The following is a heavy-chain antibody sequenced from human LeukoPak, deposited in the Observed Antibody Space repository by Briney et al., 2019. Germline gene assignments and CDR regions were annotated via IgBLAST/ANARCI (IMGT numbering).Heavy chain of an antibody. CDR2: INDSGST. CDR1: GGSISSYC. Sequence: SETLSLTCTVSGGSISSYCWTWIRQPQPPGTGLEWIGEINDSGSTNYNSSLKSRVTISVDTSKNQFSLKLASVTAADTAVYYCARRLLVGGIDSWGQGNLVTVSS. CDR3: ARRLLVGGIDS. J-gene: IGHJ4*02. V-gene: IGHV4-34*01. D-gene: IGHD1-26*01.